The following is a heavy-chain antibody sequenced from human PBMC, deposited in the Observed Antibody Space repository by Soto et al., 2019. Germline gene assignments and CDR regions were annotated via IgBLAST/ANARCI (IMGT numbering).Heavy chain of an antibody. CDR3: ASDLPPVDY. J-gene: IGHJ4*02. Sequence: QIQLVQSGAEVKKPGASVKVSCKASGYTFSSYHITWVRQAPGQGLEWMGWISAYTGNTNYAQNRQGRVTMTTDPSTSTASMDLSSLSSDDTAVYYCASDLPPVDYCGQGTLVTVSS. V-gene: IGHV1-18*01. CDR2: ISAYTGNT. CDR1: GYTFSSYH.